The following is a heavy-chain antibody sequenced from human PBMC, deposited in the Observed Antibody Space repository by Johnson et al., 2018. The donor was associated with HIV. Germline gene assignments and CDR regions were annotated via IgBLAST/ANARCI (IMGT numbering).Heavy chain of an antibody. CDR1: GFTFSNYP. CDR3: AREWLYGCDI. CDR2: ISYDGSNK. V-gene: IGHV3-30*04. J-gene: IGHJ3*02. Sequence: QVQLVESGGGVVRPGRSLRLSCAASGFTFSNYPMHWVRQAPGKGLEWVAVISYDGSNKYYADSVKGRFTISRDNSKNTLYLQMNSLRAEDTAVYYCAREWLYGCDIWGQGTIVTVSS. D-gene: IGHD5-24*01.